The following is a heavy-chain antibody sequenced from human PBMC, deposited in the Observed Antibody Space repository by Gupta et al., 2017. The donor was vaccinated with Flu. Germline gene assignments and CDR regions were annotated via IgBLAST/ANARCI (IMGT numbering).Heavy chain of an antibody. Sequence: EVQPVESGGGLVQPGRSLRISCTVSGFTFGDYAMSWVRQAPGKGPEWVGFIRSKAYGGTTEYAASVQGRFTISRDDSKNVAYLQMNSLKTEDTAVYYCTRDPLDTTFGVGLNYYYYYYMDVWGKGTTVTVSS. J-gene: IGHJ6*03. CDR2: IRSKAYGGTT. V-gene: IGHV3-49*04. CDR3: TRDPLDTTFGVGLNYYYYYYMDV. D-gene: IGHD3-3*01. CDR1: GFTFGDYA.